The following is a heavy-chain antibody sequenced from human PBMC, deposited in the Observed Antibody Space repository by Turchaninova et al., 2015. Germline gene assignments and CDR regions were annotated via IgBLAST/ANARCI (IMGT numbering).Heavy chain of an antibody. Sequence: QVQLQASGPGLVRPWGNLSLTCTVSGGASSRSNWWSWGRQCPGMGLEWIGESSQSGDTKDKSSLKSRVSISLDKSKNQFFLRLRPATAADTAVYYCARVISGSSGGYFDYWGHGTLVTVSS. D-gene: IGHD6-6*01. J-gene: IGHJ4*01. CDR2: SSQSGDT. CDR3: ARVISGSSGGYFDY. V-gene: IGHV4-4*02. CDR1: GGASSRSNW.